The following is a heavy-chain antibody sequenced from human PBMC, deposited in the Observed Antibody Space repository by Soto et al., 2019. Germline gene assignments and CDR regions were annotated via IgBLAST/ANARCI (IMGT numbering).Heavy chain of an antibody. CDR3: AKAGLLELPYSSALDV. D-gene: IGHD1-7*01. CDR1: GYTFTNYY. J-gene: IGHJ6*02. CDR2: LNPSDGST. Sequence: ASVKVSCKASGYTFTNYYIHWVRQAPGQGLEWMGILNPSDGSTTYAQRFQGRVTMTRDTSTTTVYMELSGLRFVDTAVYYCAKAGLLELPYSSALDVWGQGTMVTVSS. V-gene: IGHV1-46*01.